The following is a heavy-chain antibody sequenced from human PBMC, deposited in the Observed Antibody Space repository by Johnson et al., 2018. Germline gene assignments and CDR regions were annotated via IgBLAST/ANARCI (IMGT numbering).Heavy chain of an antibody. Sequence: VQLVQSGGGLVKPGGSLRLSCAASGFTFSNAWINWVRQAPGKGLEWVGRVKSKTDGGTTDYAAPVKGSFTISRDGSRNTLYLQMNSRKTEDRAVYYCTADLGAGSRRYSYYDYMDVWGKGTTVTVSS. CDR2: VKSKTDGGTT. CDR1: GFTFSNAW. CDR3: TADLGAGSRRYSYYDYMDV. V-gene: IGHV3-15*07. J-gene: IGHJ6*03. D-gene: IGHD1-26*01.